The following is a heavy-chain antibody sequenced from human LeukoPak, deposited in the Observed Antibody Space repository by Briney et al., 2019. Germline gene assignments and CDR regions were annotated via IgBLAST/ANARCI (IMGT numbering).Heavy chain of an antibody. CDR3: ATAGHYDFHRFDP. D-gene: IGHD2/OR15-2a*01. Sequence: ASVKVSCQASGYTFTAYYMHWVRQVPGQGLEWMWWIKANSGATKYAQRFQGRVTMTRDTSISTVYMELIGVRYDDMAVFYCATAGHYDFHRFDPWGQGAPVTVSS. CDR2: IKANSGAT. J-gene: IGHJ5*02. V-gene: IGHV1-2*02. CDR1: GYTFTAYY.